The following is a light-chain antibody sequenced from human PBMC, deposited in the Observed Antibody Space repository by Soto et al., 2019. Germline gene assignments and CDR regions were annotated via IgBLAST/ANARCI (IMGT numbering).Light chain of an antibody. CDR3: QQYGSSLSIT. Sequence: EIVLTQSPGTLSLSPGERATLSCRASQSVSSNYFAWYQQKPGQAPRLLIHGASRRATGIPDRFSGSGSGTEFTLTISRLEPEDFAVYYCQQYGSSLSITFGQGTRLEIK. V-gene: IGKV3-20*01. J-gene: IGKJ5*01. CDR2: GAS. CDR1: QSVSSNY.